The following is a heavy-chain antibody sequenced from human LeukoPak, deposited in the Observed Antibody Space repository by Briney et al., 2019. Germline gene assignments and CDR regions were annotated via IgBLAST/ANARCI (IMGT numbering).Heavy chain of an antibody. Sequence: ASVKVSCKASGYTFTDYYMHWVRQAPGKGLEWMGGFDPEDGETIYAQKFQGRVTMTEDTSTDTAYMELSSLRSEDTAVYYCATSSHPADLLRGDYWGQGTLVTVSS. CDR2: FDPEDGET. J-gene: IGHJ4*02. CDR3: ATSSHPADLLRGDY. CDR1: GYTFTDYY. V-gene: IGHV1-24*01.